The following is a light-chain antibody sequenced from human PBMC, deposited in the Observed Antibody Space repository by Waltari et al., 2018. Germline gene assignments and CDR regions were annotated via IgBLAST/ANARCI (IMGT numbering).Light chain of an antibody. CDR1: SSDIGGYNY. J-gene: IGLJ1*01. Sequence: AALTQPRPVPGSPGQSVTIPSLGTSSDIGGYNYVPWYQQHPGTAPKLMVYEVSKRPSGVSDRFSASKSGNTASLTISGLQAEDEADYYCCSYAGSYTFIFGAGTRLAVL. CDR3: CSYAGSYTFI. CDR2: EVS. V-gene: IGLV2-11*01.